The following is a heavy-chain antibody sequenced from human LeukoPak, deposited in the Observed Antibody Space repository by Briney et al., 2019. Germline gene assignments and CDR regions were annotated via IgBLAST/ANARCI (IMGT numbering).Heavy chain of an antibody. J-gene: IGHJ5*02. D-gene: IGHD4/OR15-4a*01. CDR3: VRGPYGASISKWFDP. Sequence: SEPLSLTCTVSDGSISGYSWSWIRQPPGKGLEWIGYIYYSGDTNYNPSLKNRVTLSVDTSRNQLSLQLSSVTTADTAVYYCVRGPYGASISKWFDPWGQGTLVIVSS. CDR2: IYYSGDT. CDR1: DGSISGYS. V-gene: IGHV4-59*01.